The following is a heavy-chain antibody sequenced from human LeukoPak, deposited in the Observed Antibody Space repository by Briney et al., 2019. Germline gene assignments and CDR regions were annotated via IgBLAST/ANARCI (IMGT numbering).Heavy chain of an antibody. Sequence: GGSLRLSCAASGFTFSTYGMSWVRQAPGKGLEWVSGISGSGGASYYADSVKGRFTISRDDSHNTLYLQMNSLRAEDTAVYFCARGGVDYYGSGTYYLMYYFDYWGQGALVTVSS. J-gene: IGHJ4*02. CDR3: ARGGVDYYGSGTYYLMYYFDY. CDR1: GFTFSTYG. V-gene: IGHV3-23*01. D-gene: IGHD3-10*01. CDR2: ISGSGGAS.